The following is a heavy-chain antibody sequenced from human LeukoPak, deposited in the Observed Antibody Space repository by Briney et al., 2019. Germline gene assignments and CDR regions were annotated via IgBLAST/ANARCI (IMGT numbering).Heavy chain of an antibody. Sequence: GGSLRLSCAASGFTFSNAWMSWVRQAPGKGLEWVGRIKSKTDAGTTDYAAPVKGRFTISRDDSKNTLYLQMNSLKTEDTAVYYCTTYRYCSSTSCYPYYYYGMDVWGQGTTVTVSS. CDR2: IKSKTDAGTT. CDR3: TTYRYCSSTSCYPYYYYGMDV. CDR1: GFTFSNAW. D-gene: IGHD2-2*01. V-gene: IGHV3-15*01. J-gene: IGHJ6*02.